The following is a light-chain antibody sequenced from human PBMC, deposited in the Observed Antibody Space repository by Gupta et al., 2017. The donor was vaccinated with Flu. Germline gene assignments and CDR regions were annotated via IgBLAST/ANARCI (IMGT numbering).Light chain of an antibody. V-gene: IGKV4-1*01. CDR3: QQYETTPLT. CDR2: WAS. Sequence: DIVLTLSPASVALSLCQRATINCKSSQSGLYSSNNKNHLAWYQQKPGQPPRLLIYWASTRESGIPDRFSGSGSGTDFTLTISSLKAEDVAVYYCQQYETTPLTFGDGTKVEIK. CDR1: QSGLYSSNNKNH. J-gene: IGKJ4*01.